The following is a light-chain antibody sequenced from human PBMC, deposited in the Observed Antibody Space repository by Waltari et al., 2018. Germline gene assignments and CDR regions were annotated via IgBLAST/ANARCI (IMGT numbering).Light chain of an antibody. CDR3: AIWHSSAVL. CDR1: SGIKVGCYR. Sequence: QSVLTQPTSLSASPGPAARLSCTLNSGIKVGCYRIFRYQQKPGSPPRYLLYYYSDSSKQQGSGVPSRFSGSKDTSANAGLLLISGLQSEDEADYYCAIWHSSAVLFGGGTRLTVL. J-gene: IGLJ2*01. CDR2: YYSDSSK. V-gene: IGLV5-39*01.